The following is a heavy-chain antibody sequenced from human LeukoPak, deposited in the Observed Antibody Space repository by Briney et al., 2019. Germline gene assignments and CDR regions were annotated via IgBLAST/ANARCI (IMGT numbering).Heavy chain of an antibody. J-gene: IGHJ4*02. D-gene: IGHD4-11*01. Sequence: ASVKVSCKASGYTFIAYYMHWVRQAPGQGLEWMGWINPNSGGTNYAQKFQGRVTMTRDTSISTVYMELSRLRSDDTAVYYCAREGTTVTHFDYWGQGTLVTVSS. CDR3: AREGTTVTHFDY. CDR1: GYTFIAYY. V-gene: IGHV1-2*02. CDR2: INPNSGGT.